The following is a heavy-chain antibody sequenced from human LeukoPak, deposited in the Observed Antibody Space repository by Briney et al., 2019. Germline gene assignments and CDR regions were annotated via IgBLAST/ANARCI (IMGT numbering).Heavy chain of an antibody. CDR2: INPNSGGT. CDR1: GYTFTGYY. D-gene: IGHD1-1*01. J-gene: IGHJ4*02. V-gene: IGHV1-2*02. CDR3: ARWHFIDNRNDEGYFDY. Sequence: GASVKVSCKASGYTFTGYYMHWVRQAPGQGLEWMGWINPNSGGTNYAQKFQGRVTMTRDTSISTAYMELSRLRSDDTAVYYCARWHFIDNRNDEGYFDYWGQGTLVTVSS.